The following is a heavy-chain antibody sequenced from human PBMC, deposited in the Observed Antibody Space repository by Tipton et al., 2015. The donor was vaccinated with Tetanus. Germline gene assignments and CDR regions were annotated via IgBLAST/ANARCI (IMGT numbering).Heavy chain of an antibody. CDR1: GYTFTSYD. CDR3: ARFSAEYCSSTSCYLGMDV. J-gene: IGHJ6*02. CDR2: MNPNSGNT. D-gene: IGHD2-2*01. V-gene: IGHV1-8*01. Sequence: QAQLVQSGAEVKKPGASVKVSCKASGYTFTSYDINWVRQATGQGLEWMGWMNPNSGNTGYAQKFQGRVTMTRNTSISTAYMELSSLRSEDTAVYYCARFSAEYCSSTSCYLGMDVWGQGTTVTVSS.